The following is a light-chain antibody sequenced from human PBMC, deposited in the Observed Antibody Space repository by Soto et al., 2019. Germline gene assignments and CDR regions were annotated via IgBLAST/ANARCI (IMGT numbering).Light chain of an antibody. CDR1: QDIGDD. V-gene: IGKV1-16*01. J-gene: IGKJ1*01. CDR2: AAS. CDR3: QQYTNYPWT. Sequence: DIQMSQSPSSLSASVGDRVTITCRASQDIGDDLAWFQQKPGKAPKSLIYAASSLLSGVPSRISGSGSGTEFTLTISSLQPDDFATYYCQQYTNYPWTFGQGTKVDIK.